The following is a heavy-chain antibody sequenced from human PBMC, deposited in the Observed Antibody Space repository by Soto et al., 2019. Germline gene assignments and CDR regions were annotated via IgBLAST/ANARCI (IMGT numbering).Heavy chain of an antibody. CDR1: GCIFSSYS. J-gene: IGHJ4*02. Sequence: PRGSLILSCAASGCIFSSYSMNWVLQAPGKGLEWVSSISSSSSYIYYADSVKGRFTISRDNAKNSLYLQMNSLRAEDTAVYYCARASEYSSSLDYWGQGTLVSVSS. V-gene: IGHV3-21*01. CDR2: ISSSSSYI. D-gene: IGHD6-6*01. CDR3: ARASEYSSSLDY.